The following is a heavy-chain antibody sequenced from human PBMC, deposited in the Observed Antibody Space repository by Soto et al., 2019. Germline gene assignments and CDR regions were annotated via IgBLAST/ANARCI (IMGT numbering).Heavy chain of an antibody. CDR3: ALAGKYYFDY. Sequence: QVQLQESGPGLVKPSQTLSLTCTVSGGSISSGDYYWSWIRQPPGKGLEWIGYIYYSGSTYYNPTLKXXVXIXXDTSKNQFSLKLSSVTAADTAVYYCALAGKYYFDYWGQGTLVTVSS. CDR2: IYYSGST. J-gene: IGHJ4*02. CDR1: GGSISSGDYY. D-gene: IGHD6-19*01. V-gene: IGHV4-30-4*01.